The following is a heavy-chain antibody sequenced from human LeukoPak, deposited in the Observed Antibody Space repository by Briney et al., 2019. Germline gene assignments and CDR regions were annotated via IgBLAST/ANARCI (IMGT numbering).Heavy chain of an antibody. J-gene: IGHJ4*02. CDR1: GLSFSSYG. CDR3: AKDFENYDPYHDY. V-gene: IGHV3-30*18. CDR2: ISYDGSNK. D-gene: IGHD3-3*01. Sequence: GGSLRLSCAASGLSFSSYGMHWVRQAPGKGLEWVAVISYDGSNKYYADSVKGRFTISRDNSKNTLYLQMNSLRAEDTAVYYCAKDFENYDPYHDYWGQGTLVTVSS.